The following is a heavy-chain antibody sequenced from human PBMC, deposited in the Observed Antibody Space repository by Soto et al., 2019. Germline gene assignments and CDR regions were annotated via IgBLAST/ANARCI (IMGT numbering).Heavy chain of an antibody. CDR2: INPHGGST. V-gene: IGHV1-46*01. J-gene: IGHJ5*02. CDR1: RDTFTSYC. CDR3: ARSSGENFGIIIEGTNWFAP. Sequence: ASVKVSCKAPRDTFTSYCINWVRQAPGQGLEWMGVINPHGGSTAYAQKFKGRVTLTRDTSASTVYMEVSSLTSEDTAMYYCARSSGENFGIIIEGTNWFAPWGQGTQVTVSS. D-gene: IGHD1-26*01.